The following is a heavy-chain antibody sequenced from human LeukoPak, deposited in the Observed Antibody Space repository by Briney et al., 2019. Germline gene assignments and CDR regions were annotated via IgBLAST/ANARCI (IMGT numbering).Heavy chain of an antibody. CDR1: GGSFSDYY. J-gene: IGHJ4*02. D-gene: IGHD4-11*01. V-gene: IGHV4-34*01. Sequence: SETLSLTCAVYGGSFSDYYWSWIRQPPGRGLEWIGEIDHSGSTNYNPSLKSRVTISVDTSKNQFSLKLSSVTAADTAVYYCARSNYATTSVDYWGQGTLVTVSS. CDR3: ARSNYATTSVDY. CDR2: IDHSGST.